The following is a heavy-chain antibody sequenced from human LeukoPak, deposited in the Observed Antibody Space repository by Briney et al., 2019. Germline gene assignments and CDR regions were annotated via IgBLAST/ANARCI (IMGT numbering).Heavy chain of an antibody. CDR3: AVLHYYAMDV. CDR1: GFTFDDYA. CDR2: ISWNSGTK. D-gene: IGHD2-8*01. Sequence: GRSLRLSCAASGFTFDDYAMHWVRQAPGKGLEWVSGISWNSGTKGYADSVKGRFTISRDSAKNSLYLQMNSLRGEDAALYYCAVLHYYAMDVWGQGTTVTVSS. V-gene: IGHV3-9*01. J-gene: IGHJ6*02.